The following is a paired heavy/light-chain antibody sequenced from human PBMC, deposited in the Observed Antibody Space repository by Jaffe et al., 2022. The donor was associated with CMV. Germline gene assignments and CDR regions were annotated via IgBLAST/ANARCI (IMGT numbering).Light chain of an antibody. J-gene: IGKJ1*01. CDR1: QSFSSSY. CDR2: GAY. CDR3: QQYASSLGT. V-gene: IGKV3-20*01. Sequence: IVLTQSPGTLSLSPGERATLSCRASQSFSSSYIAWYQQRPGQAPRLLWYGAYTRATGIPERFSASDSGTDFTLTISRLEPEDFAVYYCQQYASSLGTFGQGTKVEIK.
Heavy chain of an antibody. D-gene: IGHD2-2*02. CDR1: GFTVSTSY. V-gene: IGHV3-53*01. J-gene: IGHJ6*02. CDR2: TFSGDGGFT. CDR3: ARDTNGFMTGSYTGIDV. Sequence: EVQLVESGGRLIQPGGSLRLSCAASGFTVSTSYMSWVRQAPGKGLEWVSLTFSGDGGFTYYADSVKGRFTISRDNSHNTLILEMTSLRAEDTGVYFCARDTNGFMTGSYTGIDVWGQGTTVTVSS.